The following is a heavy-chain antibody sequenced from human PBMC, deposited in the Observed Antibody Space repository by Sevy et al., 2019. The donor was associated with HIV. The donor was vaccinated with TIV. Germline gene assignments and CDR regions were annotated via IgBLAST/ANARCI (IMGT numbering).Heavy chain of an antibody. CDR1: GGSMSSYY. CDR3: ARVRQQLVGSLDY. J-gene: IGHJ4*02. Sequence: SETLSLTCIVSGGSMSSYYWSWIRQPPGKGLEWIGYIYYIGSTNYNPSLKSRVTISVDTSKNQFSLKLSSVTAADTAVYYCARVRQQLVGSLDYWGQGTLVTVSS. CDR2: IYYIGST. D-gene: IGHD6-13*01. V-gene: IGHV4-59*01.